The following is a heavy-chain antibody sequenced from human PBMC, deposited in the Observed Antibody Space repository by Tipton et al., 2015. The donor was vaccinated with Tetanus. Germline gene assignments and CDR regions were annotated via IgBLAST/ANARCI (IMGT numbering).Heavy chain of an antibody. D-gene: IGHD3-10*01. CDR3: GDRNKYGYGSTDH. J-gene: IGHJ4*02. V-gene: IGHV1-8*01. CDR2: MNPSSGNT. Sequence: QLVQSGAEQRKPGASVKVSCKASGYKFINYDIIWVRQVDGEGLEWMGWMNPSSGNTGFAQKFQGRVTMTSSSAITTAYMELSSLGSGGTAGYYCGDRNKYGYGSTDHWGQGTLVTVSS. CDR1: GYKFINYD.